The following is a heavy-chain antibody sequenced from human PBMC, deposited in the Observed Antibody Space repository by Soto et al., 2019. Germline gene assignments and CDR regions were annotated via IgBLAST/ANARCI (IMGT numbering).Heavy chain of an antibody. J-gene: IGHJ4*01. CDR2: IIPILGIA. V-gene: IGHV1-69*02. D-gene: IGHD6-19*01. Sequence: SVKVYCKASGGTFSSYTISWVRQAPGQGLEWMGRIIPILGIANYAQKFQGRVTITADKSTSTAYMELSSLSAEDKGVYYCSVTWKHWLAHYSAYWG. CDR1: GGTFSSYT. CDR3: SVTWKHWLAHYSAY.